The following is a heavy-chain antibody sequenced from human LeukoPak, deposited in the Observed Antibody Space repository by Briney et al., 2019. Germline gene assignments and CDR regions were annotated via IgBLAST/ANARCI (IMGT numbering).Heavy chain of an antibody. CDR1: GFTFSSYW. CDR2: INSDGSST. J-gene: IGHJ6*02. D-gene: IGHD5-12*01. V-gene: IGHV3-74*01. Sequence: GGSLRLSCAASGFTFSSYWMHWVRQAPGKGLVWVSRINSDGSSTSYADSVKGRFTISRDNAKNSLYLQMNSLRAEDTAVYYCARRRSGYEGAYYYYGMDVWGQGTTVTVSS. CDR3: ARRRSGYEGAYYYYGMDV.